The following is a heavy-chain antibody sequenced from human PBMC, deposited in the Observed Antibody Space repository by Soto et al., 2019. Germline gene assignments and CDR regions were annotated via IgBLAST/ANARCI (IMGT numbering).Heavy chain of an antibody. V-gene: IGHV5-51*01. CDR1: GYSFTNFW. CDR2: IYPGGSDT. CDR3: ARGNYGSVPRNNWFDP. J-gene: IGHJ5*02. D-gene: IGHD3-10*01. Sequence: PGESLKISCKGSGYSFTNFWIAWVRQMPGKGLEWMGIIYPGGSDTRYGPSFQGQVTISADKSISTAYLQWSSLKASDTAMYYCARGNYGSVPRNNWFDPWGQGTLVTVSS.